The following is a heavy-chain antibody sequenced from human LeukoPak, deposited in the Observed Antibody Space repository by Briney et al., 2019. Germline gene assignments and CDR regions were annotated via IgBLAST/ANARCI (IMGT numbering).Heavy chain of an antibody. CDR2: ISSSSSYI. V-gene: IGHV3-21*01. Sequence: GGSLRLSCAASGFAFSSYSMNWVRQAPGKGLERVSSISSSSSYIYYADSVKGRFTISRDNAKKSLYLQMNSLRAEDTAVYYCARAIYGGNSGVDYWGQGTLVTVSS. J-gene: IGHJ4*02. D-gene: IGHD4-23*01. CDR1: GFAFSSYS. CDR3: ARAIYGGNSGVDY.